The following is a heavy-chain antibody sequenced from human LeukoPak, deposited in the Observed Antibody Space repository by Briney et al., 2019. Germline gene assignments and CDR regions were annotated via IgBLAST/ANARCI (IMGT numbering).Heavy chain of an antibody. D-gene: IGHD5-24*01. J-gene: IGHJ4*02. CDR2: INHSGST. CDR3: ARGGGYKDRLDY. Sequence: SETLSLTCAVYGGSFSGYYWSWIRQPPGKGLEWIGEINHSGSTNYNPSLKSRVTISVDTSKNQFSLKLSSVTAADTAVHYCARGGGYKDRLDYWGQGTLVTVSS. V-gene: IGHV4-34*01. CDR1: GGSFSGYY.